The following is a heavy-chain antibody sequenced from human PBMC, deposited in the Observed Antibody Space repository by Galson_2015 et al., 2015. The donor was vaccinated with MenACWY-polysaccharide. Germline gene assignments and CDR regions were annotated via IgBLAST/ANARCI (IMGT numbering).Heavy chain of an antibody. Sequence: SLRLSCAASGFNFRGSGMHWVRQAPGKGLEWVAVIQYDGSVKLYADSVKGRFTISRDNSKNTLFLEMDSLRAEDTAMYFCAREGSRIVFHAFDIWGQGTMVTVSS. J-gene: IGHJ3*02. CDR3: AREGSRIVFHAFDI. CDR2: IQYDGSVK. V-gene: IGHV3-33*05. D-gene: IGHD6-13*01. CDR1: GFNFRGSG.